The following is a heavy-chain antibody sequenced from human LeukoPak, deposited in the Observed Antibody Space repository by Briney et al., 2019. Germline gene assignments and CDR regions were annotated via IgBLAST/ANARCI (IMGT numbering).Heavy chain of an antibody. D-gene: IGHD3-10*01. CDR3: ARHSSRGAEYLQR. V-gene: IGHV4-39*01. J-gene: IGHJ1*01. CDR2: IYYSGST. Sequence: NPSETLSLACIVSGGSISSRNYYWGWIRQPPGKGLEWIGSIYYSGSTYYNPSLKSRVTMSVDTSKRQFSLRLSSVTAADTAVYYCARHSSRGAEYLQRWGQGTLVSVSS. CDR1: GGSISSRNYY.